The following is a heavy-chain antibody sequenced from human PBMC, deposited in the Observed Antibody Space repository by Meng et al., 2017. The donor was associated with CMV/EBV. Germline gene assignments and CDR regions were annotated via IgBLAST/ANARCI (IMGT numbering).Heavy chain of an antibody. CDR1: GFTVSSNY. V-gene: IGHV3-66*02. J-gene: IGHJ6*02. D-gene: IGHD2-2*02. Sequence: GESLKISCAASGFTVSSNYMSWVRQAPGKGLEWVSVIYSGGSTYYEDSVKGRFTISRDNSKNTLYLQMNSLRAEDTAVYYCAREPGYCSSTSCYTSHYYYGMDVWGQGTTVTVSS. CDR3: AREPGYCSSTSCYTSHYYYGMDV. CDR2: IYSGGST.